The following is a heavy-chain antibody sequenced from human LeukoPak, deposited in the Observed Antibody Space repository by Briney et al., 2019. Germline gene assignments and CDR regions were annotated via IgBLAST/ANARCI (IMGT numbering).Heavy chain of an antibody. D-gene: IGHD3-3*01. V-gene: IGHV4-38-2*02. Sequence: SETLSLTCTVSGYSISSGYHYGWIRQPPGKGLEWIGSVHQSGSTYYNPSLKSRVTISIDNSKNQFSLKLTSVTAADTAVYYCGSQREWSLTEYHFDYWGQGTLATVSS. CDR2: VHQSGST. CDR3: GSQREWSLTEYHFDY. J-gene: IGHJ4*02. CDR1: GYSISSGYH.